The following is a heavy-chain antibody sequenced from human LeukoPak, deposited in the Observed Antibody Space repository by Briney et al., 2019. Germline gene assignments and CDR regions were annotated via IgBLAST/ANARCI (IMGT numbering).Heavy chain of an antibody. J-gene: IGHJ4*02. CDR3: AKRLFDY. CDR1: GFTFSNYA. V-gene: IGHV3-23*01. Sequence: QSGGSLRLSCAASGFTFSNYAMSWVRQAPGKGLEWVSSINNSGGNTYYADSVKGRFTISRDNSKNTLYLQMNSLRAEDTAVYYCAKRLFDYWGQGTLVTVSS. CDR2: INNSGGNT. D-gene: IGHD5/OR15-5a*01.